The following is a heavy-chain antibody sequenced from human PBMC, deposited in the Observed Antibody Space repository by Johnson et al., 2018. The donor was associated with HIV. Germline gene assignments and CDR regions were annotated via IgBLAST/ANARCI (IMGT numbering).Heavy chain of an antibody. CDR1: GFTFDDYA. D-gene: IGHD6-6*01. CDR2: ISWNSGSI. Sequence: VQLVESGGGLVQPGRSLRLSCAASGFTFDDYAMHWVRQAPGKGLEWVSGISWNSGSIGYADSVKGRFTISRDNAKNSLYLQMNSLRAEDTAVYYCAPIAAAAFDIWGQGTMVTVSS. J-gene: IGHJ3*02. V-gene: IGHV3-9*01. CDR3: APIAAAAFDI.